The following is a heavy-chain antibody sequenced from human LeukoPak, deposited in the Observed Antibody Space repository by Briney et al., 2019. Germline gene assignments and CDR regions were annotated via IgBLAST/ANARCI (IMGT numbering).Heavy chain of an antibody. V-gene: IGHV3-30*02. J-gene: IGHJ4*02. CDR1: LFTLSSYG. CDR3: AKDEWELRANPSGLDY. Sequence: GGSLRLSCAASLFTLSSYGMHGVRQARGKGLEWVAVIRYDGSNKYYADSVKGRFTISRDNSKNTLYLQMNSLRAEDTAVYYCAKDEWELRANPSGLDYWGQGTLVTVSS. D-gene: IGHD1-26*01. CDR2: IRYDGSNK.